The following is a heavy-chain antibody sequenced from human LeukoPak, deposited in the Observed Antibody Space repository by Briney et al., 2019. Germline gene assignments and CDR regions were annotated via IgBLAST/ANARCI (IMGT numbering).Heavy chain of an antibody. Sequence: GGSLRLSCAASGFTFSSYSMNWVRQAPGKGLEWVSSISSSSSYIYYADSVKGRFTISRDNAKNSLYLQMNSLRAEDTAVYYCARVMVVPSSDFDYWGQGTLVTVPS. J-gene: IGHJ4*02. CDR3: ARVMVVPSSDFDY. D-gene: IGHD2-15*01. V-gene: IGHV3-21*01. CDR1: GFTFSSYS. CDR2: ISSSSSYI.